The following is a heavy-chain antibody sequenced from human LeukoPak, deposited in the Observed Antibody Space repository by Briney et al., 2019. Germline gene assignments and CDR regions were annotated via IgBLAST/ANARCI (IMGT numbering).Heavy chain of an antibody. J-gene: IGHJ5*02. Sequence: GASVKVSCKASGYTFTSYDINWVRQATGQGLEWMGWMNPNSGNTGYAQKFQGRVTITRNTSISTAYMELSSLRSEDTAVYCCAREKDTTNWFDPWGQGTLVTVSS. V-gene: IGHV1-8*01. CDR1: GYTFTSYD. CDR3: AREKDTTNWFDP. D-gene: IGHD1-26*01. CDR2: MNPNSGNT.